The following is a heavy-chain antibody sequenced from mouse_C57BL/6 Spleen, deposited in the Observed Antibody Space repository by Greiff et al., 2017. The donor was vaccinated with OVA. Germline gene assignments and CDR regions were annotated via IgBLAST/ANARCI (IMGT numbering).Heavy chain of an antibody. D-gene: IGHD2-3*01. CDR1: GFTFSNYW. J-gene: IGHJ4*01. V-gene: IGHV6-3*01. CDR2: IRLKSDNYAT. Sequence: EVKLVESGGGLVQPGGSLKLSCVASGFTFSNYWMNWVRQSPEKGLEWVAQIRLKSDNYATHYAESVKGRFTISRDDSKSSVYLQMNNLRAEDTGIYYCTGGGYYFDYAMDYWGQGTSVTVSS. CDR3: TGGGYYFDYAMDY.